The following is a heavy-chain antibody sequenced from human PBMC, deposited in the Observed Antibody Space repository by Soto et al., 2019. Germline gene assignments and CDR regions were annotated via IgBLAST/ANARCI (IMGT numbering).Heavy chain of an antibody. J-gene: IGHJ6*02. D-gene: IGHD1-26*01. Sequence: AKVSCKVYGYAFTVYDVDWVQQAPGRGLQWMGLGNSEDDGEPIYAEQFQDRVTITADTSIDTAYMELTSLRSEDAAVYYCGTVGRLGATGAATNGRDVWGQRSTVTVS. CDR3: GTVGRLGATGAATNGRDV. CDR1: GYAFTVYD. CDR2: GNSEDDGEP. V-gene: IGHV1-69-2*01.